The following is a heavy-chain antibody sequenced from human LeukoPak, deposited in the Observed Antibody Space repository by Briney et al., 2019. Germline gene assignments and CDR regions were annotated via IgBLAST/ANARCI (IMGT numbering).Heavy chain of an antibody. J-gene: IGHJ1*01. D-gene: IGHD4-17*01. V-gene: IGHV3-21*01. CDR3: VRDMTTATTCYLQH. CDR2: ISSSSSYI. Sequence: GGSLRLSCAASGFTFSSYSMNWVRQAPGKGLEWVSSISSSSSYIYYADSVKGRFTISRDNAKNSLYVQMNSLRAEDTAVYYCVRDMTTATTCYLQHWGQGTLVSVSS. CDR1: GFTFSSYS.